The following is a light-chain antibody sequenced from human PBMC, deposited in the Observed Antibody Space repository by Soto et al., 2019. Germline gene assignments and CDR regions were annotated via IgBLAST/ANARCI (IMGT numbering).Light chain of an antibody. CDR2: GAS. CDR1: QSVSSSY. Sequence: EIVLTQSPGTLSLSPGERATLSCRASQSVSSSYLAWYQQKPGQAPRLLIYGASSRATGIPDRFSGSGSGTYVTLTISRVEPADFAVYYCQQYGSSLYIFGQGTKLEIK. J-gene: IGKJ2*01. V-gene: IGKV3-20*01. CDR3: QQYGSSLYI.